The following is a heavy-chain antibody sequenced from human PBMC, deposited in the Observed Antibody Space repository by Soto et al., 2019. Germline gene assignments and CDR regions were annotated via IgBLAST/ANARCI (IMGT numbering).Heavy chain of an antibody. Sequence: ASVKVSCKASGYTFTGYYMHWVRQAPGQGLEWMGWINPNSGGTNYAQKFQGWVTMTRDTSISTAYMELGSLRSDDTAVYYCAAGRDVEMAKIFLYYWGRGPQVTVSS. CDR3: AAGRDVEMAKIFLYY. CDR2: INPNSGGT. CDR1: GYTFTGYY. D-gene: IGHD2-21*02. J-gene: IGHJ4*02. V-gene: IGHV1-2*04.